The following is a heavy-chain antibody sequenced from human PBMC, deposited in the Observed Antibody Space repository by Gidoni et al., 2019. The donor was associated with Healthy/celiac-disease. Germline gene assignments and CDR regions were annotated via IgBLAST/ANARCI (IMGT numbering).Heavy chain of an antibody. D-gene: IGHD7-27*01. CDR3: TTVELGIGEDY. Sequence: EVQLVESGGGLVQPGGSLRLPSVAPGSTLTNAWMSWVRQAPGKGLEWVGRIKSKTDGGTTDYAAPVKGRFTVSRDDSKNTLDLQMNSLKTEDTAVYYCTTVELGIGEDYWGQGTLVTVSS. V-gene: IGHV3-15*01. CDR1: GSTLTNAW. J-gene: IGHJ4*02. CDR2: IKSKTDGGTT.